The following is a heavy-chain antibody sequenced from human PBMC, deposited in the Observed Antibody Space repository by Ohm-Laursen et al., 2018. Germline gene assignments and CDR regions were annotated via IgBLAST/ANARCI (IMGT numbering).Heavy chain of an antibody. CDR1: GGSFSGYY. V-gene: IGHV4-34*01. D-gene: IGHD2-2*01. CDR2: INHSGST. CDR3: ARVYVRSRSSTSYYFDY. Sequence: AGTLSLTCAVYGGSFSGYYWSWIRQPPGKGLEWIGEINHSGSTNYNPSLKSRVTISVDTSKNQFSLKLSSVTAADTAVYYCARVYVRSRSSTSYYFDYWGQGTLVTVSS. J-gene: IGHJ4*02.